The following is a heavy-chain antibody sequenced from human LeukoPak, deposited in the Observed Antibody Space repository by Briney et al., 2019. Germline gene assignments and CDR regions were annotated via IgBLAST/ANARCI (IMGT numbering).Heavy chain of an antibody. D-gene: IGHD3-9*01. CDR1: GGTFSNYA. CDR2: IIPIFGTA. Sequence: ASVKVSCKASGGTFSNYAISWVRQAPAQGLEWMGGIIPIFGTANYAQKFQGRVTITADESTSTAYMELSSLRSEDTAVYYCARGGDILTEFDYWGQGTLVTVSS. V-gene: IGHV1-69*13. CDR3: ARGGDILTEFDY. J-gene: IGHJ4*02.